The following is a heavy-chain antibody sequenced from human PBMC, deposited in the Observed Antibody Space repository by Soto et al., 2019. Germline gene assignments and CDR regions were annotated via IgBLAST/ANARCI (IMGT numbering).Heavy chain of an antibody. CDR3: AKDLARYCSSTSCYNLYYYYYYGMDV. J-gene: IGHJ6*02. CDR1: GFTFSSYG. CDR2: ISYDGSNK. D-gene: IGHD2-2*02. V-gene: IGHV3-30*18. Sequence: GGSLRLSCAASGFTFSSYGMHWVRQAPGKGLEWVAVISYDGSNKYYADSVKGRFTISRDNSKNTLYLQMNSLRAEDTAVYYCAKDLARYCSSTSCYNLYYYYYYGMDVWGQGTTVTVSS.